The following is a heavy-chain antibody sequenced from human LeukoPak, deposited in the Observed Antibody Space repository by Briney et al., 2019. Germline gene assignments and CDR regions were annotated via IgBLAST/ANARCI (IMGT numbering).Heavy chain of an antibody. CDR3: ARAPYYYYYGMDV. Sequence: GASVKVSYKASGYTFTGYYMHWVRQAPGQGLEWMGWINPNSGGTNYAQKFQDWVTMTRDTSISTAYMELSRLRSDDTAVYYCARAPYYYYYGMDVWGKGTTVTVSS. V-gene: IGHV1-2*04. CDR1: GYTFTGYY. CDR2: INPNSGGT. J-gene: IGHJ6*04.